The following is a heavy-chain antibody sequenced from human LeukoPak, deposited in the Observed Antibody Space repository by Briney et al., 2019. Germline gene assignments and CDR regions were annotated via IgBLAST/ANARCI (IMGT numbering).Heavy chain of an antibody. CDR2: INHSGST. J-gene: IGHJ6*02. CDR1: GGSFSGYY. V-gene: IGHV4-34*01. D-gene: IGHD1-26*01. Sequence: SETLSPTCAVYGGSFSGYYWSWIRQPPGKGLEWIGEINHSGSTNYNPSLKSRVTISVDTSKNQFSLKLSSVTAADTAVYYCASLEATIYYYGMDVWGQGTTVTVSS. CDR3: ASLEATIYYYGMDV.